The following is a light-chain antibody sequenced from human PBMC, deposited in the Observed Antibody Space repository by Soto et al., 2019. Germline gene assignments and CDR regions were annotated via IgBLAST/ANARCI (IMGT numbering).Light chain of an antibody. CDR1: QSGSSSY. CDR3: QQYGSSPIT. J-gene: IGKJ5*01. V-gene: IGKV3D-20*01. Sequence: EIVLTQSPPTLSLSPGERATLSCGASQSGSSSYLAWYQQKPGLTPRLLIYDASSRATGIPDRFSGSGSGTDSTLTISRLEPEDFAVYYCQQYGSSPITFGQGTRLEIK. CDR2: DAS.